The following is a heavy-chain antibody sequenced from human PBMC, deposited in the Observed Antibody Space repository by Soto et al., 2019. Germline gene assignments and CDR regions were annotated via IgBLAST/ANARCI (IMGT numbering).Heavy chain of an antibody. CDR3: AKGATGYYYYGMDV. J-gene: IGHJ6*02. D-gene: IGHD1-26*01. CDR2: ISGSGGST. Sequence: EVQLLESGGGLVQPGGSLRLSCAASGVTFSSYAMSWVRQAPGKGLEWVSAISGSGGSTYYADSVKGRSTISRDNSKNTMYMQMNNLRAESTAVSYCAKGATGYYYYGMDVWGQGTTVT. V-gene: IGHV3-23*01. CDR1: GVTFSSYA.